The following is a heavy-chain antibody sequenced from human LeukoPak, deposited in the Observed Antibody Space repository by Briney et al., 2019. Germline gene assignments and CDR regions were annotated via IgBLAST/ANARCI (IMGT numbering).Heavy chain of an antibody. Sequence: PSETLSLTCTVSGGSISSYYWSWIRQPPGKGLEWSGYIYYSGSTNYNPSLKSRVTISVDTSKKQSSLKLSSVTAADTAVYYCAGGEYSSSWTSMDVWGQGTTVTVSS. V-gene: IGHV4-59*08. CDR2: IYYSGST. J-gene: IGHJ6*02. CDR1: GGSISSYY. CDR3: AGGEYSSSWTSMDV. D-gene: IGHD6-13*01.